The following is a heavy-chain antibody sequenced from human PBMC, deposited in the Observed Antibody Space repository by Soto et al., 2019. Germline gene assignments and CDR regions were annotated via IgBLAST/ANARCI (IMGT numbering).Heavy chain of an antibody. J-gene: IGHJ6*02. CDR2: ISYDGSNK. CDR3: ARAHYDFWSGYYKDYYGMDV. CDR1: GFTFSSYA. Sequence: PGGSLRLSCAASGFTFSSYAMHWVRQAPGKGLEWVAVISYDGSNKYYADSVKGRFTISRDNSKNTLYLQMNSLRAEDTAVYYCARAHYDFWSGYYKDYYGMDVWGQGTTVTVSS. V-gene: IGHV3-30-3*01. D-gene: IGHD3-3*01.